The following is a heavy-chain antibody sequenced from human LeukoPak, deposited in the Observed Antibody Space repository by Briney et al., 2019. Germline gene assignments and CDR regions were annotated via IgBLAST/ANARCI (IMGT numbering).Heavy chain of an antibody. CDR1: GFTFSSYA. CDR2: ISYDGSNK. J-gene: IGHJ6*02. CDR3: ARWSGGMDV. V-gene: IGHV3-30-3*01. D-gene: IGHD1-1*01. Sequence: PGRSLRLSCAASGFTFSSYAMHWVRQAPGKGLEWVAVISYDGSNKYYADSVKGRFTISRDNSKNTLYLQMNSLRAEDTAVYYRARWSGGMDVWGQGTTVTVSS.